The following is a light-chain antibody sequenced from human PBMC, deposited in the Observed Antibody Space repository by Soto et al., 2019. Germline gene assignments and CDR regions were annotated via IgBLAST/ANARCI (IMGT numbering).Light chain of an antibody. V-gene: IGLV1-44*01. Sequence: QSVLTQPPSASGTPGQRVTISCSGSGSNIGSNAVNWYQQFPGTAPKLLIYNNNQRPSGVPARFSGSKSGTSASLAISGLQSEDEADYYCGAWDDSLNHVFGTGTKLTVL. CDR3: GAWDDSLNHV. CDR2: NNN. J-gene: IGLJ1*01. CDR1: GSNIGSNA.